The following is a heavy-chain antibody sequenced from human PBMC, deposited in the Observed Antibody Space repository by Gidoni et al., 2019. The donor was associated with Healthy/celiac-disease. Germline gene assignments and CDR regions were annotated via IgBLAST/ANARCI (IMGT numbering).Heavy chain of an antibody. CDR2: ISWNSGSI. CDR3: AKDNTEYSSSSLDY. Sequence: EVQLVESGGGLVQPGRSLRLSCAASGFTFDDYAMHWVRQAPGKGLEGVSGISWNSGSIGYADSVKGRFTISRDNAKNSLYLQMNSLRAEDTALYYCAKDNTEYSSSSLDYWGQGTLVTVSS. D-gene: IGHD6-6*01. V-gene: IGHV3-9*01. J-gene: IGHJ4*02. CDR1: GFTFDDYA.